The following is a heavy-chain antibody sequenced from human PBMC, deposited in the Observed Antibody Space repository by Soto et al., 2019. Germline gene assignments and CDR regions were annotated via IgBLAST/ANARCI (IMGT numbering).Heavy chain of an antibody. CDR2: IYYSGST. J-gene: IGHJ1*01. CDR3: ARSRTTVTPSGFQH. V-gene: IGHV4-61*08. Sequence: SETLSLTCAVSGGSISSGGYSWNWIRQPPGKGLEWIGYIYYSGSTNYNPSLKSRVTISVDTSKNQFSLKLSSVTAADTAVYYCARSRTTVTPSGFQHWGQGTLVTVSS. D-gene: IGHD4-17*01. CDR1: GGSISSGGYS.